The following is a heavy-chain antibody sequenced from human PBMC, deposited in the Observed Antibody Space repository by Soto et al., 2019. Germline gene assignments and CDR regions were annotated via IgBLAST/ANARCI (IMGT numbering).Heavy chain of an antibody. J-gene: IGHJ6*03. Sequence: TSETLSLTCTVSGGSISSGGYYWSWIRQHPGKGLEWIGYIYYSGSTYYNPSLKSRVTISVDTSKNQFSLKLSSVTAADTAVYYCARELYYYGSGSYYKYYYYMDVWGKGTTVTVSS. CDR2: IYYSGST. V-gene: IGHV4-31*03. CDR3: ARELYYYGSGSYYKYYYYMDV. CDR1: GGSISSGGYY. D-gene: IGHD3-10*01.